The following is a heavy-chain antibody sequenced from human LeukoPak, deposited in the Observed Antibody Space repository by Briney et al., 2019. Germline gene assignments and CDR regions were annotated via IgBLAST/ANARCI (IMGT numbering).Heavy chain of an antibody. Sequence: GGSLRLSCAASGFIFNRNAMNWVRLAPGKGLEWVSAISGSGGSTYYADSVKGRFTISRDNSKNTLYLQMNSLRAEDTAVYYCAKGLGYYDSSGYYYWGQGTLVTVSS. CDR3: AKGLGYYDSSGYYY. V-gene: IGHV3-23*01. CDR2: ISGSGGST. CDR1: GFIFNRNA. D-gene: IGHD3-22*01. J-gene: IGHJ4*02.